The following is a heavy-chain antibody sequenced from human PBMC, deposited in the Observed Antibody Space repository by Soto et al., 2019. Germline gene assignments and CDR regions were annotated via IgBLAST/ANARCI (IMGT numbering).Heavy chain of an antibody. CDR2: INTSGGST. Sequence: QVQLVQSGAEVKKPGASVKVSCKASGYTFTSYYMHWVRQAPGQGLEWMGIINTSGGSTSYAQKFQGRVTMTRDTSTSTVYMELSSLRSEDTAVYYCARESVLNRAYYYMDVWGKGTTVTVSS. CDR3: ARESVLNRAYYYMDV. J-gene: IGHJ6*03. D-gene: IGHD3-10*01. CDR1: GYTFTSYY. V-gene: IGHV1-46*03.